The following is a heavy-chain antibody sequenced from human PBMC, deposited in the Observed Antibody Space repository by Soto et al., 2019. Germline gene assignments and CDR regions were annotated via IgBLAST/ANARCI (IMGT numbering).Heavy chain of an antibody. J-gene: IGHJ5*02. CDR2: IYYSGST. CDR3: ARDIAKPNNWFDP. CDR1: GGSISSGGYY. V-gene: IGHV4-31*03. Sequence: QVQLQESDPGLVKPSQTLSLTCSVSGGSISSGGYYWSWIRQHPGKGLEWIGYIYYSGSTYYNPSLKSRVTISVDTSKNQFSLKLSYVTAADTAMYYCARDIAKPNNWFDPWGQGTLVTVSS.